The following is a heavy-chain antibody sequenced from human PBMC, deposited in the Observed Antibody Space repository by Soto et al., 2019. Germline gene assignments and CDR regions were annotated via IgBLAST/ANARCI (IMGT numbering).Heavy chain of an antibody. V-gene: IGHV1-69*06. Sequence: QVQLVQSGAEVKKPGSSVKVSCKASGGTFSSYAIRWVRQAPGQGLEWMGGIIPIFGTANYAQKFQGRVTITADKSTRRAYMELISLRSEGTAVYYCAAGSGSYGPWGWFDPWGQGTLVTVFS. CDR1: GGTFSSYA. J-gene: IGHJ5*02. CDR3: AAGSGSYGPWGWFDP. D-gene: IGHD1-26*01. CDR2: IIPIFGTA.